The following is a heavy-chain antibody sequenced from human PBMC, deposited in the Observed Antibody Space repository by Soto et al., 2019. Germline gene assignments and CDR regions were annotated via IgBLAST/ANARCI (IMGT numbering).Heavy chain of an antibody. J-gene: IGHJ4*02. CDR1: GFTLSRHT. CDR3: AKDLRPTYSDFWSGYYFDS. Sequence: GGSLRLSCAASGFTLSRHTMNWVRQAPGKGLEWVSFIGSRTSDIYYADSVKGRFTISRDNAKNSLYLDLTSLRVEDTAVYYCAKDLRPTYSDFWSGYYFDSWGQGTLVTVSS. D-gene: IGHD3-3*01. V-gene: IGHV3-21*04. CDR2: IGSRTSDI.